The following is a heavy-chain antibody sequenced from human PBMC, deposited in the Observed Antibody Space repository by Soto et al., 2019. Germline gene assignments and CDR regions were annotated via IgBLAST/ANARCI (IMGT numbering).Heavy chain of an antibody. CDR3: AQMDLTALDCSSTRCVIFDY. CDR2: IYWDDDK. D-gene: IGHD2-2*01. J-gene: IGHJ4*02. Sequence: SGPTLVNPTQTLTLTCTFSGFSLSTSGVGVGWIRQPPGKALEWLALIYWDDDKRYSPSLKSRLTITKDTSKNQVVLTMTNMDPVDTATYYCAQMDLTALDCSSTRCVIFDYWGKGTLVTVSS. CDR1: GFSLSTSGVG. V-gene: IGHV2-5*02.